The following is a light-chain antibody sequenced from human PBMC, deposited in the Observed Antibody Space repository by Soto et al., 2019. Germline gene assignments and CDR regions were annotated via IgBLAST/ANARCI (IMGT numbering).Light chain of an antibody. CDR1: STDVGGYNY. Sequence: QSALTQPASMSGSPGQSITISCTGTSTDVGGYNYVSWYQQHPGKAPKLMISDVSNRPSGVSIRFSGSKSGNTASLTISGLQAEDEADYYCNSYSSSTTLYLFGTGTKLTVL. J-gene: IGLJ1*01. CDR3: NSYSSSTTLYL. V-gene: IGLV2-14*01. CDR2: DVS.